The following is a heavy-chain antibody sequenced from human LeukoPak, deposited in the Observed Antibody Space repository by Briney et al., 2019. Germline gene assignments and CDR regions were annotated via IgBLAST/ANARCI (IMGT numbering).Heavy chain of an antibody. V-gene: IGHV3-23*01. CDR2: VSSTGSST. CDR1: GITFCSYA. Sequence: GGSLRLSCAASGITFCSYAMSWVRQAPGEGLEWVSAVSSTGSSTYYADSVKGRFTISRDNSKNTLYLQINSLRAEDTAVYYCAKDYSSSWYFFDYWGQGTLVTVSS. J-gene: IGHJ4*02. D-gene: IGHD6-13*01. CDR3: AKDYSSSWYFFDY.